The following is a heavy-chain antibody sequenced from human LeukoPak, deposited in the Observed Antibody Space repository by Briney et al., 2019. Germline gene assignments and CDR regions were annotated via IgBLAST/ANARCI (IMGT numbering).Heavy chain of an antibody. CDR2: ISGSGGST. V-gene: IGHV3-23*01. CDR1: GFTFSSYA. CDR3: AKRLPANYYYYYYGMDV. J-gene: IGHJ6*02. Sequence: PGGSLRLSCAASGFTFSSYAMSWVRQAPGEGLEWVSAISGSGGSTYYADSVKGRFTISRDNSKNTLYLQMNSLRAEDTAVYYCAKRLPANYYYYYYGMDVWGQGTTVTVSS.